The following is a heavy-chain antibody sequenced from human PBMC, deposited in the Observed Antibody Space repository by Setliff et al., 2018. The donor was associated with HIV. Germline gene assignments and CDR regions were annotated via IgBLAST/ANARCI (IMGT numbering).Heavy chain of an antibody. D-gene: IGHD4-17*01. CDR3: ARGGPTVAYGVDV. CDR2: IYYSGTT. Sequence: SETLSLTCTVSGGSISNSRYYWSWIRQPPGKGLEWIGSIYYSGTTQYNPSLESRVTISLHTSKNQFSLKLNSVTAADTAIYYCARGGPTVAYGVDVWGQGTTVTVSS. CDR1: GGSISNSRYY. J-gene: IGHJ6*02. V-gene: IGHV4-39*07.